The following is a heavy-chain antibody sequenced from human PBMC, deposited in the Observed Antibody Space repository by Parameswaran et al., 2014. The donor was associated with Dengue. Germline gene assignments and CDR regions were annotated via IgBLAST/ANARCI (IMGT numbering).Heavy chain of an antibody. V-gene: IGHV4-34*01. Sequence: WIRQPPGKGLEWIGEINHSGSTNYNPSLKSRVTISVDTSKNQFSLKLSSVTAADTAVYYCARGPNIVVVPAVLTSFDYWGQGTLVTVSS. D-gene: IGHD2-2*01. CDR2: INHSGST. CDR3: ARGPNIVVVPAVLTSFDY. J-gene: IGHJ4*02.